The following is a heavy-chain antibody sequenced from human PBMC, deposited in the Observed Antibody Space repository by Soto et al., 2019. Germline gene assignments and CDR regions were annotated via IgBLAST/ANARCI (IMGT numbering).Heavy chain of an antibody. CDR3: ARDTSGSFDY. CDR1: GYNFPSYG. J-gene: IGHJ4*02. V-gene: IGHV1-18*01. CDR2: ISDYNGNT. D-gene: IGHD1-1*01. Sequence: QVQLVQSGAEVKEPGASVKVSCKASGYNFPSYGISWVRQAPGQGLEWMGWISDYNGNTNYAQNLQGRVTMTTDTSTNTAYMELRSLRSDDTAVYYCARDTSGSFDYWGQGTLVTVSS.